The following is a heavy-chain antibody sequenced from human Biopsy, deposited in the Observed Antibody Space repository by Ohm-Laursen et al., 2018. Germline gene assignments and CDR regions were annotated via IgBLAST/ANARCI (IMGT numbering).Heavy chain of an antibody. CDR1: GFSLSARGMC. Sequence: PTQTLTLTCSFSGFSLSARGMCVSWILQAPGKALEWLARVVWVDHQDYTASPQTKLSISKDTSNDQVVLTVNNVDPADTATYYCARTPILIVSAGLVYRHRRHLQGMDVWGQGIAVTVS. CDR2: VVWVDHQ. D-gene: IGHD6-13*01. CDR3: ARTPILIVSAGLVYRHRRHLQGMDV. J-gene: IGHJ6*02. V-gene: IGHV2-70*11.